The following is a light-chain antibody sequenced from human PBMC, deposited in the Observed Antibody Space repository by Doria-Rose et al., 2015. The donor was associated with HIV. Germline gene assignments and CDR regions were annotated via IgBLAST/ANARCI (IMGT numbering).Light chain of an antibody. J-gene: IGKJ3*01. V-gene: IGKV4-1*01. CDR3: QQYYDPPF. CDR1: QSLLYTSKNY. CDR2: WAS. Sequence: TQSPESLGMSLGERATLNCKSNQSLLYTSKNYLAWYQQKAGQPPKLLIYWASTRQSGVPDRFSGSGSVTDFTLTISSLEAEDVTVYYCQQYYDPPFFGPGNTGDSK.